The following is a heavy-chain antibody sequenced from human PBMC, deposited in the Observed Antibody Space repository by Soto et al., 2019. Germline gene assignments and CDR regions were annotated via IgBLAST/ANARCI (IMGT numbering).Heavy chain of an antibody. CDR2: IYHSGST. CDR1: GGSISSSNW. CDR3: ARGEGDYYDSSGYAFDI. J-gene: IGHJ3*02. V-gene: IGHV4-4*02. Sequence: QVQLQESGPGLVKPSGTLSLTCAVSGGSISSSNWWSWVRQPPGKGLEWIGEIYHSGSTNYNPSLKSRVTISVDKSKNQFSLKLSSVTAADTAVYYCARGEGDYYDSSGYAFDIWGQGTMVTVSS. D-gene: IGHD3-22*01.